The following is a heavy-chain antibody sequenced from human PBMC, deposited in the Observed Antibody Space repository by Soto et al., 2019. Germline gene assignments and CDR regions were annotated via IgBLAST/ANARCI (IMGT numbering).Heavy chain of an antibody. Sequence: WGSLRLSCAASGFTFISYGMRFFRQSPFKWREWVAVISYDGSNKYYADSVKGRFTISRDNSKNTLYLQMNSLRAEDTAVYYCAKCGRAIRGYSSGWYLDYWGQGTLVTVSS. CDR2: ISYDGSNK. J-gene: IGHJ4*02. D-gene: IGHD6-19*01. V-gene: IGHV3-30*18. CDR1: GFTFISYG. CDR3: AKCGRAIRGYSSGWYLDY.